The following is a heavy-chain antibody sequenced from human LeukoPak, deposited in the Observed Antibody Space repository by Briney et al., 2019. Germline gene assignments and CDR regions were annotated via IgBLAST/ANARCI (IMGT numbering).Heavy chain of an antibody. V-gene: IGHV1-69*04. CDR1: GGTFSSYA. J-gene: IGHJ4*02. Sequence: TAKLSCKVSGGTFSSYAISRVRQAPGQGLECMRSIIPIFGLPHYAQKFQGRVTITADTPTSTAYIELSSLRYKDTAVHYCAGESRPNYHHRSGYHSAYWGQGTLLTVSS. CDR3: AGESRPNYHHRSGYHSAY. CDR2: IIPIFGLP. D-gene: IGHD3-22*01.